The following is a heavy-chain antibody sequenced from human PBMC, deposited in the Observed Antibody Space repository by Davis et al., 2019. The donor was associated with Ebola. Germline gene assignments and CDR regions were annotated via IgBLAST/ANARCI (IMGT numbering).Heavy chain of an antibody. D-gene: IGHD3-10*01. J-gene: IGHJ6*02. Sequence: PGGSLRLSCAASGFTFSSYSMNWVRQAPGKGLEWVSYISSSSSTIYYADSVKGRFTISRDNAKNSLYLQMNSLRDEDTAVYYCARGKKRIWFREEEYCYGMDVWGQGTTVTVSS. V-gene: IGHV3-48*02. CDR1: GFTFSSYS. CDR2: ISSSSSTI. CDR3: ARGKKRIWFREEEYCYGMDV.